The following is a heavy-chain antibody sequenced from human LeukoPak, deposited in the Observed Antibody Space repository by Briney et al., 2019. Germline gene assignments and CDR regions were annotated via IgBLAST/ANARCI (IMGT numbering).Heavy chain of an antibody. D-gene: IGHD6-6*01. CDR2: IYYSGST. J-gene: IGHJ4*02. Sequence: SQTLSLTCTVSGGSISSGGYYWNWIRQHPGKGLEWIGYIYYSGSTYYNPSLKSRLTISVDTSKNRFSLKLSSVTAADTAVYYCARGRSSDYWGQGTLVTVSS. CDR3: ARGRSSDY. V-gene: IGHV4-31*03. CDR1: GGSISSGGYY.